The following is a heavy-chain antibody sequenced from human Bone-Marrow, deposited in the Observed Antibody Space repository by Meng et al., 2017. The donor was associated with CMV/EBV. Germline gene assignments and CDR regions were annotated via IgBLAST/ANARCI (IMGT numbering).Heavy chain of an antibody. CDR1: GFTFSSFG. J-gene: IGHJ4*02. CDR2: IRYDGSDK. V-gene: IGHV3-30*02. D-gene: IGHD3-10*02. CDR3: AKDMFRYYFDY. Sequence: GESLKISCAASGFTFSSFGMHWVRQAPGEGLEWVAFIRYDGSDKYYADSVKGRFTISRDNSKNTLYLQMNSLRAEDSAVYYCAKDMFRYYFDYWVQGTLVTVSS.